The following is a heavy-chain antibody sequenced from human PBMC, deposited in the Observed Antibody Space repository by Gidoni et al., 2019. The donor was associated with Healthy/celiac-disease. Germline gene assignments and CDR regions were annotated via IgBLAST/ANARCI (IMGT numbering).Heavy chain of an antibody. D-gene: IGHD4-17*01. CDR3: ASANRDHDYGDYSALYYYYGMDV. Sequence: QVQLVQSGAEVKKPGSSVKVSCKASGGTFSSYAISWVRQAPGQGLEWMGGIIPIFGTANYAQKFQGRVTITADESTSTAYMELSSLRSEDTAVYYCASANRDHDYGDYSALYYYYGMDVWGQGTTVTVSS. CDR2: IIPIFGTA. V-gene: IGHV1-69*01. CDR1: GGTFSSYA. J-gene: IGHJ6*02.